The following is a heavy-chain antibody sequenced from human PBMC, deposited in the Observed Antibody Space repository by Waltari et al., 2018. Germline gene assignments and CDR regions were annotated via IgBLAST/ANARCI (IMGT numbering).Heavy chain of an antibody. V-gene: IGHV4-39*01. D-gene: IGHD2-2*01. CDR1: GGSISSNSYY. CDR2: ICFSGAT. Sequence: QLQLQESGPGLVKPSETLSLTCTVSGGSISSNSYYWAWIRPPPGKGLGCIGMICFSGATYYNPSLKSQITISVDTSKNQFSLKLSSVTAADTAVYYCASLTSRTCFQHWGQGTLVTVSS. CDR3: ASLTSRTCFQH. J-gene: IGHJ1*01.